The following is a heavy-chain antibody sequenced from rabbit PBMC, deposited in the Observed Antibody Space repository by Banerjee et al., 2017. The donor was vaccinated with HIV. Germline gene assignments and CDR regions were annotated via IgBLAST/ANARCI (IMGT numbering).Heavy chain of an antibody. CDR1: GFSFSNKAV. V-gene: IGHV1S45*01. Sequence: QEQLVESGGGLVKPGASLTLTCKASGFSFSNKAVMCWVRQAPGKGLEWIACIDAGSSGFTYHASWAKGRFTISKTSSTTVTLQMTSLTAADTATYFCAKDTSSSFSSYGMDLWGPGTLVTVS. D-gene: IGHD1-1*01. CDR3: AKDTSSSFSSYGMDL. J-gene: IGHJ6*01. CDR2: IDAGSSGFT.